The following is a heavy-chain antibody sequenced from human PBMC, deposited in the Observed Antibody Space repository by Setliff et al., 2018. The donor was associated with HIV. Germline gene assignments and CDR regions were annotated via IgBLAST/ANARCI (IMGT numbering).Heavy chain of an antibody. CDR2: ISASGSST. D-gene: IGHD3-16*02. CDR3: ARESLNLGELSSNPDASDI. Sequence: PGGSLRLSCAASGFTFNNYAMTWVRQTPGKGLEWVSAISASGSSTYYADSVKGRFTISRDNSKNTLYLQMNSLRAEDTAVYYCARESLNLGELSSNPDASDIWGQGTMVTVSS. V-gene: IGHV3-23*01. J-gene: IGHJ3*02. CDR1: GFTFNNYA.